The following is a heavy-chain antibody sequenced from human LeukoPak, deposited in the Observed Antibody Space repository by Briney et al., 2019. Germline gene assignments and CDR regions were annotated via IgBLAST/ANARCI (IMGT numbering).Heavy chain of an antibody. CDR2: IYINGDT. CDR1: GDSITSFY. CDR3: AKTARTFPS. Sequence: SETLSLTCSVSGDSITSFYWSWIRQAPGKGLECIGFIYINGDTSYNPSLKGRATLSLDTSRNQFSLRLTSVTAADTAVYYCAKTARTFPSWGPGILVAVSS. D-gene: IGHD1-7*01. J-gene: IGHJ5*02. V-gene: IGHV4-4*09.